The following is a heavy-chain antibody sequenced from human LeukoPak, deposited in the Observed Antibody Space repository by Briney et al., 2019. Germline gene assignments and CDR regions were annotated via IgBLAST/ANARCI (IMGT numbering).Heavy chain of an antibody. CDR2: IIPIFGTA. Sequence: SVKVSCKASGYTFTSYGISWVRQAPGQGLEWMGGIIPIFGTANYAQKFQGRVTITADKSTSTAYMELSSLRSEDTAVYYCARDPDFWSGYYMDVWGKGTTVTVSS. CDR1: GYTFTSYG. J-gene: IGHJ6*03. D-gene: IGHD3-3*01. V-gene: IGHV1-69*06. CDR3: ARDPDFWSGYYMDV.